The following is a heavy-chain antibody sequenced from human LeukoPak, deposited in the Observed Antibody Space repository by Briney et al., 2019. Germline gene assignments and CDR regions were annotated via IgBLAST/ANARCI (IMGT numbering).Heavy chain of an antibody. CDR3: VAMLRGVGY. V-gene: IGHV3-72*01. CDR1: GFTFSDHF. D-gene: IGHD3-10*01. Sequence: PGGSLRLSCAASGFTFSDHFMDWVRQAPGKGLEWVGRIRNKVNSYTTEYAASVEGRFTISRDDSKNSLYLQMNSLKTEDTAVYYCVAMLRGVGYWGQGTLVTVSS. J-gene: IGHJ4*02. CDR2: IRNKVNSYTT.